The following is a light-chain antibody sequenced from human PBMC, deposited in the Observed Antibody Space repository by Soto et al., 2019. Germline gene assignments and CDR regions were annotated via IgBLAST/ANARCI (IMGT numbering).Light chain of an antibody. CDR2: GAS. CDR1: QNVNNR. V-gene: IGKV3-20*01. CDR3: QQYGSSPLT. Sequence: EILLTQSPGSLSVFPGERASLSCMASQNVNNRLAWYQQKAGQAPRLIISGASSRATGIPDRFSGSGSGTDFTLTISRLEPEDFAVYYCQQYGSSPLTFGGGTKVDIK. J-gene: IGKJ4*01.